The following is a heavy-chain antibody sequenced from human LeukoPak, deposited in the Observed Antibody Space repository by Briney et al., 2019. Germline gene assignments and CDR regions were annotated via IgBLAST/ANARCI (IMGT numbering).Heavy chain of an antibody. CDR2: IYYSGST. D-gene: IGHD3-10*01. V-gene: IGHV4-39*01. CDR1: GGSISSSSYY. Sequence: PSETLSLTCTVSGGSISSSSYYWGWIRQPPGKGLEWIGSIYYSGSTYYNPSLKSRVTISVDTSKNQFSLKLSSVTAADTAVYYCAGLETYYYGSGSYWKGMGAYYYYGMDVWGQGTTVTVSS. CDR3: AGLETYYYGSGSYWKGMGAYYYYGMDV. J-gene: IGHJ6*02.